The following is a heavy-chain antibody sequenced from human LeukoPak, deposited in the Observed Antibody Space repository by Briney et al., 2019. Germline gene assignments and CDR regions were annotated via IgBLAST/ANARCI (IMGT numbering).Heavy chain of an antibody. CDR1: GGSISSSSYY. Sequence: PSETLSLTCTVSGGSISSSSYYWGWIRQPPGKGLEWIGYIYYSGSTNCNPSLKSRVTISVDTSKNQFSLKLSSVTAADTAVYYCARDRAIRAWFDPWGQGTLVTVSS. D-gene: IGHD3-10*01. V-gene: IGHV4-61*01. CDR3: ARDRAIRAWFDP. J-gene: IGHJ5*02. CDR2: IYYSGST.